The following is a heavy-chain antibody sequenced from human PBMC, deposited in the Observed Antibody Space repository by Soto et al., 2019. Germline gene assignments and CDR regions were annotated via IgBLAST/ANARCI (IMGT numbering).Heavy chain of an antibody. CDR3: LRDQLYFNDFSGRPVNGFDV. CDR1: GFTFSSYG. J-gene: IGHJ3*01. Sequence: PGGSLRLSCAASGFTFSSYGMHWVRQAPGKGLEWVAVIWYDGSNKYYADSVKGRFTISRDNSKNTLYLQMNSLRAEDMAHYYFLRDQLYFNDFSGRPVNGFDVWGQGTMVTVSS. CDR2: IWYDGSNK. V-gene: IGHV3-33*01. D-gene: IGHD1-1*01.